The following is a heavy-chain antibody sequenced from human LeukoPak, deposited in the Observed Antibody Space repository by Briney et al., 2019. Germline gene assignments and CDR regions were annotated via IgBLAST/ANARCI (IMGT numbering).Heavy chain of an antibody. CDR1: GGSISSSSYY. Sequence: SETLSLTCTVSGGSISSSSYYWGWIRQPPGKGLEWIGSIYYSGSTHYNPSLKSRVTISVDTSKNQFSLKLSSVTAADTAVYYCATHTTDVVVFDYWGQEPWSPSPQ. V-gene: IGHV4-39*01. CDR3: ATHTTDVVVFDY. D-gene: IGHD4-11*01. J-gene: IGHJ4*01. CDR2: IYYSGST.